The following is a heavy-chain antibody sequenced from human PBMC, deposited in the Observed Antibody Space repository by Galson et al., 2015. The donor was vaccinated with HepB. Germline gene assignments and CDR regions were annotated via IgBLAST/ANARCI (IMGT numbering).Heavy chain of an antibody. J-gene: IGHJ4*02. Sequence: SLRLSCAASGFTFSGSAMHWVRQASGKGLEWVGRIGSKAHNYATAYAASVKGRFTISRDDSKSTAYLQMNSLKTEDTAVYYCTRLGDRSGYSSKWGQGTLVTVSS. D-gene: IGHD6-13*01. CDR1: GFTFSGSA. V-gene: IGHV3-73*01. CDR2: IGSKAHNYAT. CDR3: TRLGDRSGYSSK.